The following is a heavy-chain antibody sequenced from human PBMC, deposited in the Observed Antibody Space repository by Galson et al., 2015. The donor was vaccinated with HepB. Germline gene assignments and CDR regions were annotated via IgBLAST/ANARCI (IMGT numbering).Heavy chain of an antibody. J-gene: IGHJ4*02. CDR1: GFSVRSNY. V-gene: IGHV3-53*01. Sequence: SLRLSCAASGFSVRSNYMSWVRQAPGKGLECVSVIYSAGSTYYADSVKGRFIISRDNSKNTLYLQMNSLRAEDTAVYYCWGGGNVEDYWGQGTLVTVSS. CDR2: IYSAGST. D-gene: IGHD4-23*01. CDR3: WGGGNVEDY.